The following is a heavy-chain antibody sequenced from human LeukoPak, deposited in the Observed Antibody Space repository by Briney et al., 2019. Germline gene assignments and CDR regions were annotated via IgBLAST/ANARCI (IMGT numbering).Heavy chain of an antibody. CDR1: GGSISSYY. J-gene: IGHJ4*02. CDR3: GRDRFPGSGDTFDY. D-gene: IGHD2-21*01. Sequence: PSETLSLTCTVSGGSISSYYWSWIRQPPGKGLEWVGYIYYSGSTNYNPTLKSRVTISVDTSKNQSSLKQSSVTAADTAVDYCGRDRFPGSGDTFDYWGQGTLVTVSS. V-gene: IGHV4-59*01. CDR2: IYYSGST.